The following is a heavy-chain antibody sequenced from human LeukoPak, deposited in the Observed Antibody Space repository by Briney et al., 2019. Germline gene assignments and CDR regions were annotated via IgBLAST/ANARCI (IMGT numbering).Heavy chain of an antibody. Sequence: PGGSLRLSCEASGFTFSSYWMSWVRQAPGKGLERVANIKQDGSEKYYADSMKGRFIISRDNAENSLYLEMKSLRAEDTAVYFCARVLVGPAQSAYFNWYFDLWGRGTLVTASS. D-gene: IGHD3-3*01. CDR1: GFTFSSYW. CDR3: ARVLVGPAQSAYFNWYFDL. CDR2: IKQDGSEK. J-gene: IGHJ2*01. V-gene: IGHV3-7*01.